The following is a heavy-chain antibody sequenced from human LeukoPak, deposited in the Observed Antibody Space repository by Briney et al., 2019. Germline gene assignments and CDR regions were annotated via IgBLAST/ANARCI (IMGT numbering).Heavy chain of an antibody. V-gene: IGHV3-33*01. CDR3: ARDQLELRNWFDP. CDR1: GFTFSSYG. CDR2: IWYDGSNK. D-gene: IGHD1-7*01. Sequence: PGSSLTLSCAASGFTFSSYGMHWVRQAPGKGLEWVAVIWYDGSNKYYADSVKGRFTISRDNSKNTLYLQMNSLRAEDTAVYYCARDQLELRNWFDPWGQGTLVTVSS. J-gene: IGHJ5*02.